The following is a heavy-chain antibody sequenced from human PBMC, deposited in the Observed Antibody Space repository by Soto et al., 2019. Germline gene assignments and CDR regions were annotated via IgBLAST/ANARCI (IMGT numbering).Heavy chain of an antibody. D-gene: IGHD1-1*01. CDR3: VRDGTKTLRDWFDP. Sequence: SETLSLTCTVSGASISGFYWSWIRKSAGKGLEWIGRIYATGTTDYNPSLKSRVMMSVDTTKKQFSLKLRSVTAADTAVYYCVRDGTKTLRDWFDPWGQ. V-gene: IGHV4-4*07. CDR2: IYATGTT. CDR1: GASISGFY. J-gene: IGHJ5*02.